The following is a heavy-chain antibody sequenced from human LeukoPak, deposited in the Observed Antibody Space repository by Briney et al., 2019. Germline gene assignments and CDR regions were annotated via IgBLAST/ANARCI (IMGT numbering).Heavy chain of an antibody. Sequence: GGSLRLSCAASGFTFSSYAMHWVRQAPGKGLEWVAVISYDGSNKYYADSVKGRFTISRDDSKNTLYLQMNSLRAEDTAVYYCAREQGLNWYFDLWGRGTLVTVSS. V-gene: IGHV3-30*04. CDR2: ISYDGSNK. CDR3: AREQGLNWYFDL. CDR1: GFTFSSYA. J-gene: IGHJ2*01.